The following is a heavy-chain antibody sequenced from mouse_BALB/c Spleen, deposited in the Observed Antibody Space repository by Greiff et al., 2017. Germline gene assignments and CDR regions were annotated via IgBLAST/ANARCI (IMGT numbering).Heavy chain of an antibody. CDR1: GFSLTSYG. Sequence: VQLQQSGPDLVAPSQSLSITCTVSGFSLTSYGVHWVRQPPGKGLEWLGVIWAGGSTNYNSALMSRLSISKDNSKSQVFLKMNSLQTDDTAMYYGARDQIHYYGYNYFDYWGQGTTLTVSS. CDR3: ARDQIHYYGYNYFDY. CDR2: IWAGGST. J-gene: IGHJ2*01. D-gene: IGHD1-2*01. V-gene: IGHV2-9*02.